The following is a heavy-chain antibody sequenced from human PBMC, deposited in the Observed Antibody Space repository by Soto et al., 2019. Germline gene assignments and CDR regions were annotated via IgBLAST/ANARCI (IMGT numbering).Heavy chain of an antibody. Sequence: QVQLVESGGGVVQPGRSLRLSCAASGFTFSSYGMHWVRQAPGKGLEWVAVISYDGSNKYYADSVKGRFTISRDNSKNTLYLQMNILRAEDTAVYYCAIDRWWGQSAVDYWGQGTLVTVSS. CDR1: GFTFSSYG. J-gene: IGHJ4*02. V-gene: IGHV3-30*03. D-gene: IGHD2-15*01. CDR3: AIDRWWGQSAVDY. CDR2: ISYDGSNK.